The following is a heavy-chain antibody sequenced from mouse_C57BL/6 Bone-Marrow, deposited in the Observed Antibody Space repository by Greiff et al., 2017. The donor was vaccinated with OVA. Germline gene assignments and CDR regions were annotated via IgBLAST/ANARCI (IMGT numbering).Heavy chain of an antibody. Sequence: VQLQQSGPGLVKPSQSLSLTCSVTGYSITSGYYWYWIRQFPGNKLEWMGYISYDGSNNYNPSLKNRISITRDTSKNQFFLKLNSVTTEDTATYYCARNAYYSNYDYYAMDYWGQGTSVTVSS. CDR2: ISYDGSN. J-gene: IGHJ4*01. D-gene: IGHD2-5*01. V-gene: IGHV3-6*01. CDR3: ARNAYYSNYDYYAMDY. CDR1: GYSITSGYY.